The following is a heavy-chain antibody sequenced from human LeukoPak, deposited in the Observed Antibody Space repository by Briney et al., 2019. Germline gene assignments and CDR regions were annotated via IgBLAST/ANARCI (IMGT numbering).Heavy chain of an antibody. J-gene: IGHJ4*02. CDR2: MNPNSGNT. Sequence: ASVKVSCKASGYTFTSYDINWVRQATGQGLEWMGWMNPNSGNTGYAQKFQGRVTMTRNTSISTAYMELSSLRSEDTAVYYCAVRGLWFEELTDYWGQGTLVTVSS. CDR1: GYTFTSYD. CDR3: AVRGLWFEELTDY. D-gene: IGHD3-10*01. V-gene: IGHV1-8*01.